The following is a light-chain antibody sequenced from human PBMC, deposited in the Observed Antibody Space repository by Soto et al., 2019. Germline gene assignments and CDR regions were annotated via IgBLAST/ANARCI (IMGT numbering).Light chain of an antibody. J-gene: IGKJ1*01. CDR3: QHYGSSWT. CDR1: QSVSSSY. Sequence: EIVLTQSPGTLSLSPGERATLSCRASQSVSSSYLARYQQKPGQAPRLLIYGASSRATGIPDRFSGSGSGTDFTLTISRLEPEDFAVYYCQHYGSSWTFGQGTKVEIK. CDR2: GAS. V-gene: IGKV3-20*01.